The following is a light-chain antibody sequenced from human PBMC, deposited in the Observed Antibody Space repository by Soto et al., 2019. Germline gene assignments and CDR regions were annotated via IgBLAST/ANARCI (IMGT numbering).Light chain of an antibody. Sequence: DIQMTQSPSSLSASVGDRVTITCRASQSISSYLNWYQQKPGKAPNLLIYTTSNLESGVPSRFSGSGSGTDFTLTISSLQPEDVATYYCQQYNSYSWTFGQGTKVDIK. CDR3: QQYNSYSWT. CDR2: TTS. V-gene: IGKV1-39*01. J-gene: IGKJ1*01. CDR1: QSISSY.